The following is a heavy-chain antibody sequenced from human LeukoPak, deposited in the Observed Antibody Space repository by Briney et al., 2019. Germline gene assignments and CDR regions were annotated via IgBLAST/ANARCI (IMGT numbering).Heavy chain of an antibody. V-gene: IGHV3-30*18. D-gene: IGHD6-19*01. CDR1: GFTFTSYG. J-gene: IGHJ4*02. Sequence: GGSLRLSCAASGFTFTSYGMHWVRQAPGKGLEWVAVISNDGRNKYYADSVRGRFTISRDNSKTTLYLQMNSLRAEDTAVYYCAKTPNKIAVAGTGFYYFDYWGQGTLVTVSS. CDR2: ISNDGRNK. CDR3: AKTPNKIAVAGTGFYYFDY.